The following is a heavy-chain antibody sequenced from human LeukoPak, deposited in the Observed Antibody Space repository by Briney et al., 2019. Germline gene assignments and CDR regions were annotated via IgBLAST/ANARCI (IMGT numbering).Heavy chain of an antibody. D-gene: IGHD2-15*01. Sequence: PSETLSLTCTVSGGSISSGGYYWSWIRQPPGKGLEWIGRIYTSGSTNYNPSLKSRVTISVDTSKNQLSLKLSSVTAADTAIYYCARGKGLSDAFDIWGQGTMVTVSS. CDR1: GGSISSGGYY. J-gene: IGHJ3*02. V-gene: IGHV4-61*02. CDR2: IYTSGST. CDR3: ARGKGLSDAFDI.